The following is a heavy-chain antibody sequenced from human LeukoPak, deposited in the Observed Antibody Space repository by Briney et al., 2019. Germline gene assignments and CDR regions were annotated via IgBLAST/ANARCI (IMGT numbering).Heavy chain of an antibody. J-gene: IGHJ6*02. Sequence: SQTPSLTCTVSGGSISSGDYYWSWIRQPPGKGLEWIGYIYYSGSTYYNPSLKSRVTISVDSSKNQFSLKLSSVTAADTAVYYCARGLEQWLGYGMDVWGQGTTVTVSS. CDR1: GGSISSGDYY. V-gene: IGHV4-30-4*01. CDR2: IYYSGST. CDR3: ARGLEQWLGYGMDV. D-gene: IGHD6-19*01.